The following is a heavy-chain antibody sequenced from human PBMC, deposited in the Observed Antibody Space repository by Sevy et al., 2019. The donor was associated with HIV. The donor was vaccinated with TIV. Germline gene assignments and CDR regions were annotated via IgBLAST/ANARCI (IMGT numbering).Heavy chain of an antibody. V-gene: IGHV4-34*01. D-gene: IGHD3-10*01. CDR3: ASRSSGDY. Sequence: SETLSLTCAVYGGSFSGYYWNWIRQSPGKGLEWIGEINHSGSTHYNPSLKSRVTISVDTSKNQFSLRLNSVTAADTAVYYCASRSSGDYWGQGTLVTVSS. CDR2: INHSGST. J-gene: IGHJ4*02. CDR1: GGSFSGYY.